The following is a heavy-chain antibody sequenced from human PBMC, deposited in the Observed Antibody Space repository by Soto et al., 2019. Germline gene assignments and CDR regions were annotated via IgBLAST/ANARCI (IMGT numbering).Heavy chain of an antibody. CDR3: AKDVEGGSLFRGAFDY. Sequence: EVELLESGGGLVQPGGSLRLSCVASRFTFTSYAMSWVRQAPGKGLEWVAAISASGGATIHADSVKGRLTISRDNSKNTLSLQMYSLRAEDTAVYYCAKDVEGGSLFRGAFDYWGQGTQVTVFS. CDR2: ISASGGAT. J-gene: IGHJ4*02. CDR1: RFTFTSYA. D-gene: IGHD1-26*01. V-gene: IGHV3-23*01.